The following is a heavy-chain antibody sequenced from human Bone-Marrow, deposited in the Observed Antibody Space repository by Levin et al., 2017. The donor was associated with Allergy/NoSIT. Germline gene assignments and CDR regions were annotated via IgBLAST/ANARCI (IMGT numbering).Heavy chain of an antibody. CDR3: ARVVATDTGFDY. V-gene: IGHV3-21*06. CDR1: GFTFSHYT. Sequence: AGGSLRLSCAASGFTFSHYTMSWVRQAPGKGLVWVSSISSSSAKINYADSVRGRFTISRDNAKNSLHLQMNSLRDEDTALYYCARVVATDTGFDYWGQGTLVTVSS. CDR2: ISSSSAKI. D-gene: IGHD5-18*01. J-gene: IGHJ4*02.